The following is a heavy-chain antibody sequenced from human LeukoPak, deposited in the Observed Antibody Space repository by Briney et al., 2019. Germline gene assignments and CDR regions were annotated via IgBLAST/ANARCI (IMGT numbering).Heavy chain of an antibody. CDR3: AGRGAPVAGASSFDF. Sequence: SETLSLTCAVYGGSFSGYYWSWIRQPPGKGLEWIGEINHSGSTNYNPSLKSRVTISVDTSKNQFSLKVSSATAADTAVYYCAGRGAPVAGASSFDFWGQGTLVTVSS. D-gene: IGHD6-19*01. CDR2: INHSGST. V-gene: IGHV4-34*01. J-gene: IGHJ4*02. CDR1: GGSFSGYY.